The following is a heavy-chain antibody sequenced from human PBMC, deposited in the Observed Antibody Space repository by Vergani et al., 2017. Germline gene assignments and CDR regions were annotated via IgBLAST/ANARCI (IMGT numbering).Heavy chain of an antibody. Sequence: QVQLQESGPGLVKPSETLSLTCTVSGGSISSSSYYWGWIRQPPGKGLEWIGNIYHSGSNYYNPSLKSRVTISVDTSKNQFSLRLSAVTAAASAVYYCARVYGAGSYNPRNWFDPWGQGSLVSASS. V-gene: IGHV4-39*07. CDR1: GGSISSSSYY. CDR3: ARVYGAGSYNPRNWFDP. D-gene: IGHD3-10*01. CDR2: IYHSGSN. J-gene: IGHJ5*02.